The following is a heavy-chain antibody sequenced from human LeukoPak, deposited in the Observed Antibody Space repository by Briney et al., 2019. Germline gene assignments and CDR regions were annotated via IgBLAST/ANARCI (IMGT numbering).Heavy chain of an antibody. V-gene: IGHV4-59*01. J-gene: IGHJ4*02. CDR3: ASGELDRIDY. CDR2: IYYSGST. D-gene: IGHD3-10*01. CDR1: GGSISSYY. Sequence: SETLSLTCTVSGGSISSYYWSWIRQPPGKGLEWIGYIYYSGSTNYNPSLKSRVTISVDTSKNQFSLKLSSVTAADTAVYYCASGELDRIDYWGQGTLVTVSS.